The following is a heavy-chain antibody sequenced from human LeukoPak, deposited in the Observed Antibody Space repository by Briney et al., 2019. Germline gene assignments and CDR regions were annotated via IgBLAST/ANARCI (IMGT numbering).Heavy chain of an antibody. J-gene: IGHJ4*02. CDR2: IYYSGST. CDR3: ARGLYYYDSSGYYY. D-gene: IGHD3-22*01. V-gene: IGHV4-30-4*01. Sequence: PSQTLSLTCTVSGGSISSGDYYWSWIRQPPGKGLEWIGYIYYSGSTYYNPSLKSRVTISVDTSKNQFSLKLSSVTAADTAVYYCARGLYYYDSSGYYYWGQGTLVTVSS. CDR1: GGSISSGDYY.